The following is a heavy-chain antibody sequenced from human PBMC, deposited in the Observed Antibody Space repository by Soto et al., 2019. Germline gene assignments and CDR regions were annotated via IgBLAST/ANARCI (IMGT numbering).Heavy chain of an antibody. CDR1: GGTFRSNA. D-gene: IGHD3-10*01. CDR3: ASLTSFYYGSRYGMDV. J-gene: IGHJ6*02. V-gene: IGHV1-69*06. Sequence: QVQLVQSGTEVKKPGSSVKVSCKASGGTFRSNAISWVRQAPGQGLEWMGGLIPIFGTTNYAQNFQGRVTIPACKSASPAYMELTRLRSDDTAVYYCASLTSFYYGSRYGMDVWGQGTTVTVSS. CDR2: LIPIFGTT.